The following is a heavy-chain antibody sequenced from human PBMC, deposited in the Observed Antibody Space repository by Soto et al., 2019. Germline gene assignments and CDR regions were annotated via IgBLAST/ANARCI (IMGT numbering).Heavy chain of an antibody. CDR2: IYYSGST. D-gene: IGHD3-22*01. CDR3: ARQPIGSGDFYLWGYYFDY. CDR1: GGSISSSSYY. J-gene: IGHJ4*02. V-gene: IGHV4-39*01. Sequence: QLQLQESGPGLVKPSETLSLTCTVSGGSISSSSYYWGWIRQPPGKGLEWIGRIYYSGSTYYNPSLKRRVTISVDTSKNQFSLKLSSVTAADTAVYYCARQPIGSGDFYLWGYYFDYWGQGTLVTVSS.